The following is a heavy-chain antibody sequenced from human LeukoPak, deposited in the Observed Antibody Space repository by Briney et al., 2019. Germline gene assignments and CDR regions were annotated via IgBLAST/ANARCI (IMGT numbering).Heavy chain of an antibody. CDR3: AKEGGYRYDLDNPLEY. Sequence: GGSLRLSCAASGFTFSSYGMHWVRQTPGRGLEWVAFIRFDGNDKFYSDSVKGRFTISKDTSRNTLYLHMNRLKPEDTAVYYCAKEGGYRYDLDNPLEYWGQGTLVTVSS. V-gene: IGHV3-30*02. D-gene: IGHD5-18*01. CDR1: GFTFSSYG. CDR2: IRFDGNDK. J-gene: IGHJ4*02.